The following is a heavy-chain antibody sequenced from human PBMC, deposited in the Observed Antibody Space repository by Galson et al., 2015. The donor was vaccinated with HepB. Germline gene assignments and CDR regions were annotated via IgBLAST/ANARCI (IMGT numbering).Heavy chain of an antibody. CDR3: ARQGYSSGGVDY. CDR1: GYMFTTSW. CDR2: TFPADSDT. V-gene: IGHV5-51*01. J-gene: IGHJ4*02. D-gene: IGHD2-15*01. Sequence: QSGAEVKKPGESLKISCEASGYMFTTSWIGWVRQMPGRGLEWMGITFPADSDTRYSPSFQGQVTISADKSITTTYLQWSSLKASDTAIYYCARQGYSSGGVDYWGQGTLVTVSS.